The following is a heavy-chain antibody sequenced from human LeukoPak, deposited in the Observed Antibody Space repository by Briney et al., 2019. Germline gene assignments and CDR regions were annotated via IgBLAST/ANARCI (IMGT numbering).Heavy chain of an antibody. D-gene: IGHD2-2*01. CDR1: GFTFSSYS. Sequence: GGSLRLSCAASGFTFSSYSMNWVRQAPGQGLEWISYITNGGSTVYYADSVKGRFTISRDNAKNSLYLQMNNLRVEDTAVYYCARDRGVVIPAMGYYFDYWSQGTLVTVSS. V-gene: IGHV3-48*04. J-gene: IGHJ4*02. CDR2: ITNGGSTV. CDR3: ARDRGVVIPAMGYYFDY.